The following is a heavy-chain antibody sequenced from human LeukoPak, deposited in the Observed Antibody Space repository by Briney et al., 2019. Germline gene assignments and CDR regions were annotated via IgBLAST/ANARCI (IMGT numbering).Heavy chain of an antibody. CDR3: ARDDFVFSGYRY. CDR2: INCDSGDT. J-gene: IGHJ4*02. V-gene: IGHV1-2*04. CDR1: GYTFTGYY. D-gene: IGHD5-12*01. Sequence: ASVKVSCKASGYTFTGYYMHWVRQAPGQGLEWMGWINCDSGDTKYAPKFQGWVTMTRDTSISTAYMELSRLKSDDTAVYYCARDDFVFSGYRYWGQGTLVTVSS.